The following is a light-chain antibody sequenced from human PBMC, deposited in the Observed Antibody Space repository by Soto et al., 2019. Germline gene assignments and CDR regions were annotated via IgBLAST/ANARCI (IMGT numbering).Light chain of an antibody. Sequence: QSALTQPASVSGSPGQSVAISCTGTSSDVAAYNFVSWYQQHPGKAPKLMVFDVSNRPSGVSDRFSGSKSSNTASLTISGLQAEDEADYYCSLYTSGGNYVFGTGTKLTVL. CDR1: SSDVAAYNF. CDR3: SLYTSGGNYV. CDR2: DVS. J-gene: IGLJ1*01. V-gene: IGLV2-14*01.